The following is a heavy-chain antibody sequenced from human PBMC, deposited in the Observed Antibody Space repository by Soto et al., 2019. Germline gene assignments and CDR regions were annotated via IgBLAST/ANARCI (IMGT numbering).Heavy chain of an antibody. D-gene: IGHD3-3*01. J-gene: IGHJ6*03. CDR3: ARVIRFLESNYYYYYYMDV. V-gene: IGHV3-66*01. Sequence: GGSLRLSCAASGFTVSSNYMSWVRQAPGKGLEWVSVIYSGGSTYYADSVKGRFTISRDNSKNTLYLQMNSLRAEDTAVYYCARVIRFLESNYYYYYYMDVWGKGTTVTVSS. CDR1: GFTVSSNY. CDR2: IYSGGST.